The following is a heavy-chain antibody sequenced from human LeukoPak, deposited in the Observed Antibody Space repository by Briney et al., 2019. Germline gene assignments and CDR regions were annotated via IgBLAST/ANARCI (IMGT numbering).Heavy chain of an antibody. Sequence: GGSLRLSCAASGFTFSSYGMHWVRQTPGKGLEWVAFIRCDGSNKYYADSVKGRFTISRDNSKNTLYLQMNSLRAEDTAVYYCAKAITMIDYWGQGTLVTVSS. D-gene: IGHD3-22*01. CDR3: AKAITMIDY. CDR1: GFTFSSYG. J-gene: IGHJ4*02. CDR2: IRCDGSNK. V-gene: IGHV3-30*02.